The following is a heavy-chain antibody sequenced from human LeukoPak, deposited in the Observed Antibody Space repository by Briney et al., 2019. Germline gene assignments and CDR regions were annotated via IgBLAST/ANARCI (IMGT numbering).Heavy chain of an antibody. V-gene: IGHV3-66*01. Sequence: PGGSLRLSCAASEFSVGSNYMTWVRQAPGKGLEWVSLIYSGGSTYYADSVKGRFTISRDNSKNTLYLQMNSLRAEDTAVYYCARDHPWPYYFDYWGQGTLVTVSS. D-gene: IGHD5-24*01. CDR1: EFSVGSNY. CDR3: ARDHPWPYYFDY. CDR2: IYSGGST. J-gene: IGHJ4*02.